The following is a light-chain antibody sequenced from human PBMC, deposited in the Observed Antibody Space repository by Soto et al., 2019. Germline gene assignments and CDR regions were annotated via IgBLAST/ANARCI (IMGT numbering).Light chain of an antibody. Sequence: QSALTQPASVSGSPGQSITISCTGTSSDVGGYNYDSWYQHHPGKAPKLMIYDVSKRPSGVSNRFSGSKSGNTASLTISGLQPEDEADYYCSSYTTSNTRQIVFGTGTKVTVL. CDR1: SSDVGGYNY. CDR2: DVS. J-gene: IGLJ1*01. V-gene: IGLV2-14*03. CDR3: SSYTTSNTRQIV.